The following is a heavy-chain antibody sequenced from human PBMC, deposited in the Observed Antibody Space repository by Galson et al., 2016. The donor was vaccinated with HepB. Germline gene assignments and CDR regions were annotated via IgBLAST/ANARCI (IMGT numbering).Heavy chain of an antibody. Sequence: SETLSLTCAVYGGSFSGYYWSWIRQPPGKGLEWIGEINHSGSTNYNPSLKSRVTISVDTSKNQFSLKLSSVTAADTAVYDCARGPRRTTSRGFIDYWGQGTLVTVPS. CDR1: GGSFSGYY. CDR3: ARGPRRTTSRGFIDY. J-gene: IGHJ4*02. CDR2: INHSGST. V-gene: IGHV4-34*01. D-gene: IGHD1-7*01.